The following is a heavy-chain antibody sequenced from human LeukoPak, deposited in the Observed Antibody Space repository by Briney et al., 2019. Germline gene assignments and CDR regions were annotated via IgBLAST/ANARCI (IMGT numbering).Heavy chain of an antibody. V-gene: IGHV3-9*01. CDR3: AKGLRFLEWLFDDGFDI. CDR1: EFTFDDYA. CDR2: ISWNSGNI. D-gene: IGHD3-3*01. J-gene: IGHJ3*02. Sequence: QPGGSLRLSCAASEFTFDDYAMHWVRQAPGKGLEWVSGISWNSGNIGYADSVKGRFTISRDNAKNSLCLLMNSLRAEDTALYYFAKGLRFLEWLFDDGFDIWGQGTMVTVSS.